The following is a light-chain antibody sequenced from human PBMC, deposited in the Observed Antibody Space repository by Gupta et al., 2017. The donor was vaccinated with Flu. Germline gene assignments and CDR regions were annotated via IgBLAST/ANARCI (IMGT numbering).Light chain of an antibody. CDR2: AAS. Sequence: DIQLTQSPSFLSASVGDRVTITCRASRGMANYLAWYQQKPGKAPNLLIYAASTLQSGVPSRFSGSGSGTEFTLTINSLQPEDFATYYCQQLNSYPFTFGPGTKVDIK. V-gene: IGKV1-9*01. CDR3: QQLNSYPFT. CDR1: RGMANY. J-gene: IGKJ3*01.